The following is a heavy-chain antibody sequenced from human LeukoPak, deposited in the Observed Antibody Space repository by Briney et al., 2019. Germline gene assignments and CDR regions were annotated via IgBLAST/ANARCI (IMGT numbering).Heavy chain of an antibody. CDR3: AKDRVVVAATPGYFDY. Sequence: GGSLRLSCAASGFTFSSYEMNWVRQAPGKGLEWVSYISSSGSTIYYADSVKGRFTISRDNSKNTLYLQMNSLRAEDTAVYYCAKDRVVVAATPGYFDYWGQGTLVTVSS. CDR1: GFTFSSYE. J-gene: IGHJ4*02. CDR2: ISSSGSTI. V-gene: IGHV3-48*03. D-gene: IGHD2-15*01.